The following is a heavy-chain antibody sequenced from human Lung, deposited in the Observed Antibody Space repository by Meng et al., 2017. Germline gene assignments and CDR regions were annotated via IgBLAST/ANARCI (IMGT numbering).Heavy chain of an antibody. CDR1: GGSFSDYY. CDR2: INHSGST. V-gene: IGHV4-34*01. J-gene: IGHJ4*02. Sequence: QVQLQHWGAGLFKPSGTLSLTGVVSGGSFSDYYWSWIRQPPGKGLEWIGEINHSGSTNYNPSLESRATISVDTSQNNLSLKLSSVTAADSAVYYCARGPTTMAHDFDYWGQGTLVTVSS. D-gene: IGHD4-11*01. CDR3: ARGPTTMAHDFDY.